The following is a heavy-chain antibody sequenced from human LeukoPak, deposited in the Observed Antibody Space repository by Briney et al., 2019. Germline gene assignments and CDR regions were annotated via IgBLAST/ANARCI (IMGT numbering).Heavy chain of an antibody. V-gene: IGHV3-23*01. CDR3: AKAVKDLYYYDSSGYCFDY. CDR2: ISGSGGST. CDR1: GFTFSNYA. J-gene: IGHJ4*02. Sequence: GGSLRLSCAASGFTFSNYAMSWVRQAPGKGLEWVSAISGSGGSTYYADSVKGRFTISRDNSKNTLYLQMNSLRAEDTAVYYCAKAVKDLYYYDSSGYCFDYWGQGTLVTVSS. D-gene: IGHD3-22*01.